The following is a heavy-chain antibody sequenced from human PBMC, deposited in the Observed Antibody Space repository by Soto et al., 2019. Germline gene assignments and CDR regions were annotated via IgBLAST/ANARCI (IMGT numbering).Heavy chain of an antibody. Sequence: CLTCTVSGGSISSYYWSWIRQPPGKGLEWIGYIYYSGSTNYNPSLKSRVTISVDTSKNQFSLKLSSVTAADTAVYYCARDMVRGVPYFDYWGQGTLVTV. J-gene: IGHJ4*02. CDR1: GGSISSYY. D-gene: IGHD3-10*01. CDR2: IYYSGST. V-gene: IGHV4-59*01. CDR3: ARDMVRGVPYFDY.